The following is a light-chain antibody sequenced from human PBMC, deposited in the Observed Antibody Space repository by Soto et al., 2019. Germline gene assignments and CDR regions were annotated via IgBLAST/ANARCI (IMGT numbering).Light chain of an antibody. Sequence: EIVLTQSPGTLSLSPGERATLSCRASQSVSSNYLAWYQQKPGQAPRLLIYGASSRATGIPDRFSGSGSGTDFTLTIRRLEPEDVAVYYCQQYGRSYPWIFGQGTKVEIK. J-gene: IGKJ1*01. CDR1: QSVSSNY. CDR3: QQYGRSYPWI. V-gene: IGKV3-20*01. CDR2: GAS.